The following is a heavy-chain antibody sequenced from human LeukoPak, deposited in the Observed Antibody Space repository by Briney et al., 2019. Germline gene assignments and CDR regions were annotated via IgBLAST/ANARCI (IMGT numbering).Heavy chain of an antibody. CDR1: GFTFSGHW. J-gene: IGHJ4*02. Sequence: GGSLRLSCAASGFTFSGHWMSWVRQAPGKGLEWVAKINQGGSDKYYVDSVKGRFTISRDNANNLLYLQMNSLRGEDTAVYYCTRDRSRAEDDWGQGTLVTVSS. D-gene: IGHD1-14*01. V-gene: IGHV3-7*01. CDR2: INQGGSDK. CDR3: TRDRSRAEDD.